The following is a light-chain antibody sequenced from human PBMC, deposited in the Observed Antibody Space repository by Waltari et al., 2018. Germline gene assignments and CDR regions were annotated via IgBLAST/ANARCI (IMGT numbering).Light chain of an antibody. CDR2: GAS. J-gene: IGKJ2*02. V-gene: IGKV3-15*01. CDR1: QSVFTN. Sequence: EIVMTQSPATLSVSPGERATVTCRASQSVFTNLAWYQHKPGQAPRLLMYGASTRATGTPPRFSCSGSGTEFTLTSNSLQSEYFAIYYWQQYNDWPRGTFGQGTKVEI. CDR3: QQYNDWPRGT.